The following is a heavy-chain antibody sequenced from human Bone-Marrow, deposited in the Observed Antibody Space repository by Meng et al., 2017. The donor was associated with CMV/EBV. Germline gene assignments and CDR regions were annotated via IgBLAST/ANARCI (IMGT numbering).Heavy chain of an antibody. V-gene: IGHV1-18*01. Sequence: ASVKVSCKASGYTFTSYGISWVRQAPGQGLEWMGWISAYNGNTNYAQKLQGRVTMTTDTSTSTAYMELRSLRSDDTAVYYCARDRSGYCSSTSCYDYYYGMDVWGQGTTVTVSS. CDR2: ISAYNGNT. D-gene: IGHD2-2*03. J-gene: IGHJ6*02. CDR1: GYTFTSYG. CDR3: ARDRSGYCSSTSCYDYYYGMDV.